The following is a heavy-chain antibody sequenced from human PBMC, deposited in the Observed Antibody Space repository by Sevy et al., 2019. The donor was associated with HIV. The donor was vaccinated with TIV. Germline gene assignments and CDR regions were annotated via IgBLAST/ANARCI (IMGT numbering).Heavy chain of an antibody. V-gene: IGHV3-23*01. J-gene: IGHJ5*02. D-gene: IGHD2-15*01. CDR2: ISGSGGST. CDR1: GFTFSSYA. Sequence: GGSLRLSCAASGFTFSSYAMNWVRQAPGKGLEWVSAISGSGGSTYYVDSVKGRFTTSRDNSKNTLYLQMNSLRAEDTAVYYCAKAIVVVGATAWFDPWGQRTLVTVSS. CDR3: AKAIVVVGATAWFDP.